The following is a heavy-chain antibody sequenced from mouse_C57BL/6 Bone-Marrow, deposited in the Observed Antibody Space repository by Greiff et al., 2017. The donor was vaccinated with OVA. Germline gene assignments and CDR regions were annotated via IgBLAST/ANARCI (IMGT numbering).Heavy chain of an antibody. Sequence: VQLQQPGAELVKPGASVKLSCKASGYTFTSYWMHWVKQRPGQGLEWIGMIHPNSGSTNYNEKFKSKATLTVDKSSSTAYMQLSSLTSEDSAVYYCALYGSSYFFDYGGKGTTLTVSS. CDR1: GYTFTSYW. D-gene: IGHD1-1*01. J-gene: IGHJ2*01. V-gene: IGHV1-64*01. CDR2: IHPNSGST. CDR3: ALYGSSYFFDY.